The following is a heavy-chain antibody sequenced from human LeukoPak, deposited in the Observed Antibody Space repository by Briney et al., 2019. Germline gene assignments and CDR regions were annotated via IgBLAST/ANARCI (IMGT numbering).Heavy chain of an antibody. CDR1: GYTFTSYD. D-gene: IGHD6-19*01. Sequence: ASVKVSCKASGYTFTSYDINWVRQATGQGLEWMGWMNPNSGNTGYAQKFQGRVTMTRNTSISTAYMELSSLRSEDTAVYYCARGAVAGIPVPFDYWGQGTLVTVSS. CDR2: MNPNSGNT. J-gene: IGHJ4*02. CDR3: ARGAVAGIPVPFDY. V-gene: IGHV1-8*01.